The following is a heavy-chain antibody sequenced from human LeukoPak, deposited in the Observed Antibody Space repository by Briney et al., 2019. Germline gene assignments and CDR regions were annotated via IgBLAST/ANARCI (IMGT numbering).Heavy chain of an antibody. J-gene: IGHJ5*02. D-gene: IGHD7-27*01. Sequence: SGGSLRLSCAASGFTFDDYAIHWVRQVPGKVLEWVSLISGGGITTYYADSVKGRFTIPRDNSKNSLYLQMNSLRTEDTALYYCAKDLGPSGAGWFDPWGQGTLVTVSS. CDR1: GFTFDDYA. CDR3: AKDLGPSGAGWFDP. CDR2: ISGGGITT. V-gene: IGHV3-43*02.